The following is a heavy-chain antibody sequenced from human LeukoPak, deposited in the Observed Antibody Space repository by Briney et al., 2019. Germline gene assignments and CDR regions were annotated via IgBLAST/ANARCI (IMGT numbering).Heavy chain of an antibody. V-gene: IGHV3-74*01. CDR2: IKGDGSHT. Sequence: GGSLRRSCAASGFTFSNYWMHWVRQAPGKGLVWVSRIKGDGSHTIYADSVKGRFTISRDNAKNTLYLQMKSLRAEDTAVYYCVRDWDHFDFDSWGLGTLVTVSS. CDR1: GFTFSNYW. D-gene: IGHD3-9*01. J-gene: IGHJ5*01. CDR3: VRDWDHFDFDS.